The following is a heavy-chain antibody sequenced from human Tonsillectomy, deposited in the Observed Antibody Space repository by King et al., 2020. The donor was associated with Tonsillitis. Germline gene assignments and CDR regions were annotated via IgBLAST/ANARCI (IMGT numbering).Heavy chain of an antibody. J-gene: IGHJ4*02. V-gene: IGHV1-46*01. Sequence: QLVQSGAEVKKPGASVKISCKASGYTFTTHYMHWVRQAPGQGLEWMGIINPVGGGTTYAQKFQGRVTMTSDTSTTTVYMELSSLRSDDTAVYYCTRSGSSSFDYWGQGTLVTVSS. CDR2: INPVGGGT. CDR1: GYTFTTHY. CDR3: TRSGSSSFDY. D-gene: IGHD1-26*01.